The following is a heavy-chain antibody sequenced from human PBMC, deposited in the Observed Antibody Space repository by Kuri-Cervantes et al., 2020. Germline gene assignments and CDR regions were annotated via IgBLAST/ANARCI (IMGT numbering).Heavy chain of an antibody. V-gene: IGHV4-34*01. J-gene: IGHJ3*02. CDR2: INHSGST. CDR1: GGSFSGYY. Sequence: SETLSLTCAVYGGSFSGYYWSWIRQPPGKGLDWIGKINHSGSTNYNPSLKSRVTISVDTSKRQFSLKLNSVTPEDTAVYYCARWPSSGWGAFDIWGQGTMVTVSS. D-gene: IGHD6-19*01. CDR3: ARWPSSGWGAFDI.